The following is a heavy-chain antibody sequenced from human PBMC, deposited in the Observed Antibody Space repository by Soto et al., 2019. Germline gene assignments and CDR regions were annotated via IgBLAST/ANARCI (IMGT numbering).Heavy chain of an antibody. CDR1: GGSISSYY. Sequence: QVQLQESGPGLVKPSETLSLTCTVSGGSISSYYWSWIRQPPGKGLERIGYIYYSGSTNYNPSLKRRVTIAVDTSKNQFSLKLSSVTAADTAVYYCARAWYDYGDYVQYYFDYWGQGTLVTVSS. CDR2: IYYSGST. CDR3: ARAWYDYGDYVQYYFDY. J-gene: IGHJ4*02. V-gene: IGHV4-59*01. D-gene: IGHD4-17*01.